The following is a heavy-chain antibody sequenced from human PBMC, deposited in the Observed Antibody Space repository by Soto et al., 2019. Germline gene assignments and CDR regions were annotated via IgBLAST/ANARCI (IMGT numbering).Heavy chain of an antibody. CDR1: GFTFSDNW. J-gene: IGHJ4*02. Sequence: EVQLVESGGGLVQPGGSLRLSCAASGFTFSDNWMSWVRQGPGKGLECVANIKTDGSEKYYVDPVKGRFTISRDNAKNSLYLQMNSLRAEDTAVYYCATSMGRGGNDYWGQGTLVAVSS. V-gene: IGHV3-7*05. CDR2: IKTDGSEK. D-gene: IGHD3-10*01. CDR3: ATSMGRGGNDY.